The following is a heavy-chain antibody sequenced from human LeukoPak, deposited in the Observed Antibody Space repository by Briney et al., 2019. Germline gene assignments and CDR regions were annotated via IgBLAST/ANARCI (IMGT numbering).Heavy chain of an antibody. D-gene: IGHD5-18*01. V-gene: IGHV4-34*01. Sequence: SETLSLTCTVSGGSISSYYWSWTRQPPGKGLEWIGEINHSGSTNYNPSLKSRVTISVDTSKNQFSLKLSSVTAADTAVYYCARGDTAMVSIDYWGQGTLVTVSS. CDR1: GGSISSYY. J-gene: IGHJ4*02. CDR3: ARGDTAMVSIDY. CDR2: INHSGST.